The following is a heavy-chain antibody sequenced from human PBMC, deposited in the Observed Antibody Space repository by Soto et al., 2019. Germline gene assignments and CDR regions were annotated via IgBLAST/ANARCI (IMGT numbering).Heavy chain of an antibody. J-gene: IGHJ4*02. Sequence: QVQLVESGGGVVQPGRSLRLSCAGSGSTFSSYGIHWVRQTPGTGLEWVAIVWYDGTNKYYADSVKGRFTVSRDNSKNTVYLQMNSLRVEDTAVYHCASQFYDVFTGWGPVDHWGQGTLVTVSS. D-gene: IGHD3-9*01. CDR3: ASQFYDVFTGWGPVDH. CDR1: GSTFSSYG. CDR2: VWYDGTNK. V-gene: IGHV3-33*01.